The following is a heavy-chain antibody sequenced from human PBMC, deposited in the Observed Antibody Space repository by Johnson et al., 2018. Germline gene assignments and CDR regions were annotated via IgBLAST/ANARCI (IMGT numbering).Heavy chain of an antibody. Sequence: VQLVESGGGLVKPGGSLRLSCAASGFTFSSYSMNWVRQAPGKGLEWVSSISSSRSYIYYADSVKGRFFISSDNAKNSLYLQRNGLRAEDPAVYYCAGDKMIVVLGVGRDVWGQGTTVTVSS. CDR2: ISSSRSYI. V-gene: IGHV3-21*01. CDR3: AGDKMIVVLGVGRDV. D-gene: IGHD3-22*01. J-gene: IGHJ6*02. CDR1: GFTFSSYS.